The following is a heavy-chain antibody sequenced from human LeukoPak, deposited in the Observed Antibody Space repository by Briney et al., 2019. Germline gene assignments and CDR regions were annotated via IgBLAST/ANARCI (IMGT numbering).Heavy chain of an antibody. CDR3: AKGVHVAAVGNYFDS. CDR1: GFPFSTFA. D-gene: IGHD2-15*01. V-gene: IGHV3-23*01. Sequence: GGSLRLSFEPSGFPFSTFALTGFAQAPGRGLEGFSVFSGSGGVTNYADSVKGRFTISRDNSRNTVYLQMKSLSAEDTAVYYCAKGVHVAAVGNYFDSWGQGTLVTVSS. J-gene: IGHJ4*02. CDR2: FSGSGGVT.